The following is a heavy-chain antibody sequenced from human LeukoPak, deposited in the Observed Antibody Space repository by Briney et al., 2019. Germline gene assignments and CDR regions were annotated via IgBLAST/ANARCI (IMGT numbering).Heavy chain of an antibody. CDR1: GFTFSSYA. CDR2: ISYDGSNK. V-gene: IGHV3-30-3*01. Sequence: GGSLRLSCAASGFTFSSYAMHWVRQAPGKGLEWVAVISYDGSNKYYADSVKGRFTISRDNSKNTLYLQMNSLRAEDTAVYYCAKDRVSYTMVTSFDYWGQGTLVTVSS. D-gene: IGHD3-16*01. J-gene: IGHJ4*02. CDR3: AKDRVSYTMVTSFDY.